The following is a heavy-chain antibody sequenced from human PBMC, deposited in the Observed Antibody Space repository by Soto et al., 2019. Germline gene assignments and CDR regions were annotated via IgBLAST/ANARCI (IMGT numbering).Heavy chain of an antibody. V-gene: IGHV1-24*01. Sequence: ASVKVSCKVSGYTLTELSMHWVRQAPGKGLEWMGGFDPEDGETIYAQKFQGWVTMTRDTSISTAYMELSRLRSDDTAVYYCARGAQQWLPNRYYFDYWGQGTLVTVSS. CDR1: GYTLTELS. CDR2: FDPEDGET. CDR3: ARGAQQWLPNRYYFDY. D-gene: IGHD6-19*01. J-gene: IGHJ4*02.